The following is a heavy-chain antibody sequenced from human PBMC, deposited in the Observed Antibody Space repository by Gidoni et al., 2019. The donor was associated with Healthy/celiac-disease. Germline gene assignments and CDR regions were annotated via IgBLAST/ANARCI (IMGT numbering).Heavy chain of an antibody. CDR2: IAYDGSNK. J-gene: IGHJ4*02. V-gene: IGHV3-30*04. CDR3: ARDGGYSSSWYYFDY. D-gene: IGHD6-13*01. CDR1: GFTFSSYA. Sequence: QVQLVESGGCVVQPGSSLRLSCAASGFTFSSYAMHWVRQAPGKGLEWVAVIAYDGSNKYYADSVKGRFTISRDNSKNTLYLQMNSLRAEDTAVYYCARDGGYSSSWYYFDYWGQGTLVTVSS.